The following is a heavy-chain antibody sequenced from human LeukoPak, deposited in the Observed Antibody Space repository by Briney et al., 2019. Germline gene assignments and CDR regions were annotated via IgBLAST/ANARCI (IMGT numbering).Heavy chain of an antibody. V-gene: IGHV1-46*01. D-gene: IGHD3-22*01. CDR3: ARVGTSCYSGPYYFDY. CDR2: INPSGGST. CDR1: GYTFTSYY. J-gene: IGHJ4*02. Sequence: ASVKVSCKASGYTFTSYYMHWVRQPAGQGLEWMGIINPSGGSTSYAQKFQGRVTMTRDMSTSTVYMELSSLRSEDTAVYYCARVGTSCYSGPYYFDYWGQGNPVSASS.